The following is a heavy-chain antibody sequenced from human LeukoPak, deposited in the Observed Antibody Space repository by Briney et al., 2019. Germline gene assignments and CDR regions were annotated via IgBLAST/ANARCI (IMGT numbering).Heavy chain of an antibody. V-gene: IGHV3-20*04. Sequence: GGSLRLSCAASGFTFDDYAMSWVRQAPGKGLEWVSRINWNGGSTSYADSVKGRFTISRDNAKNSLYLQMNSLRAEDTALYYCAKKIFSMGCHFDYWGRETLVTVSS. J-gene: IGHJ4*02. D-gene: IGHD3-3*02. CDR3: AKKIFSMGCHFDY. CDR1: GFTFDDYA. CDR2: INWNGGST.